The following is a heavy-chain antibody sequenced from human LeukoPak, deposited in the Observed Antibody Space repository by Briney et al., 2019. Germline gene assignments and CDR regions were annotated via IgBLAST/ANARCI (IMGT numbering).Heavy chain of an antibody. CDR2: IYRDGST. V-gene: IGHV3-66*01. J-gene: IGHJ4*02. Sequence: PGGSLRLSCAASGFTFSSYGMHWVRQAPGKGLEWVSVIYRDGSTYYAESVKGRFTISRDSSKNTMYLQMNSLRVEDTAVYYCARGEGPLLLWGQGTLVTVSS. CDR1: GFTFSSYG. CDR3: ARGEGPLLL.